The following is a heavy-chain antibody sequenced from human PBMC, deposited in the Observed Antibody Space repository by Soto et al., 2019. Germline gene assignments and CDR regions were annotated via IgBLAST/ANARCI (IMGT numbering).Heavy chain of an antibody. J-gene: IGHJ6*02. Sequence: GGSLRLSCAASGFTFSTYAMHWVRQAPGKGLEWVAVISYDGINKYYADSVKGRFTISRDNSKNTLYLQMNSLRAEDTAVYYCARGAHYYDSSAHGMDVWGQGTTVTVSS. CDR2: ISYDGINK. CDR3: ARGAHYYDSSAHGMDV. CDR1: GFTFSTYA. D-gene: IGHD3-22*01. V-gene: IGHV3-30-3*01.